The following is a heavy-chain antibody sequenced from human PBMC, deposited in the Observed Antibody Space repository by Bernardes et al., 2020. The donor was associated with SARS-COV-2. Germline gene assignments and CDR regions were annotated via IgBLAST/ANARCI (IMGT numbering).Heavy chain of an antibody. CDR1: GLTFSSFW. CDR2: INEDGTIT. Sequence: GGSLRLSCAASGLTFSSFWMHWVRQVPGKGLVWVSRINEDGTITDYADSVKGRFTISRDNAKNTLFLHMNSLRAEDTAVYYCARDVVGKEDFWGQGTLVTGSS. D-gene: IGHD2-15*01. CDR3: ARDVVGKEDF. J-gene: IGHJ4*02. V-gene: IGHV3-74*01.